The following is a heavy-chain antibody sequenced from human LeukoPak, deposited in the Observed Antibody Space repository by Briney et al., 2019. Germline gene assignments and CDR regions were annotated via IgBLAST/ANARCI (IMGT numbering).Heavy chain of an antibody. D-gene: IGHD1-26*01. J-gene: IGHJ4*02. V-gene: IGHV3-11*06. Sequence: GGSLRLSCAASGFTFSDYYMSWIRQATGKGGEWVSYISSSSNYTNYADSVKGRFTISRDNAKNSLYLQMNSLRAEDTAVYYCARVGSYYSAPSFDYWGQGTLVTVSS. CDR2: ISSSSNYT. CDR3: ARVGSYYSAPSFDY. CDR1: GFTFSDYY.